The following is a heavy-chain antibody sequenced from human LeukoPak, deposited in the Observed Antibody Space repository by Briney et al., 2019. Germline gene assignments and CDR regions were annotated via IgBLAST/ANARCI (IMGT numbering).Heavy chain of an antibody. CDR1: GYTFTSYG. J-gene: IGHJ6*02. Sequence: ASVKVSCKASGYTFTSYGISWVRQAPGQGLEWMGWINAYNDNTNYAQKFQGRVTMTTDTSTSTAYMELRSLRSDDTAVYYCARWVGGPAGINYYGMDVWGQGTTVTVSS. V-gene: IGHV1-18*01. CDR2: INAYNDNT. D-gene: IGHD2-2*01. CDR3: ARWVGGPAGINYYGMDV.